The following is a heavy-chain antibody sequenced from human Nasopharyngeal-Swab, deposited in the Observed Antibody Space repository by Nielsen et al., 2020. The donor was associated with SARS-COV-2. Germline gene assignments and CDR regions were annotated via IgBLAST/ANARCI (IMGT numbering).Heavy chain of an antibody. J-gene: IGHJ3*02. CDR1: GGSISSYY. CDR3: ARGSFWYDSSGYPAEGDAFDI. CDR2: IYYSGST. D-gene: IGHD3-22*01. V-gene: IGHV4-59*01. Sequence: GSLRLSCTVSGGSISSYYWSWIRQPPGKGLEWIGYIYYSGSTNYNPSLKCRVTISVDTSKNQFSLKLSPVTAADTAVYYCARGSFWYDSSGYPAEGDAFDIWGQGTMVTVSS.